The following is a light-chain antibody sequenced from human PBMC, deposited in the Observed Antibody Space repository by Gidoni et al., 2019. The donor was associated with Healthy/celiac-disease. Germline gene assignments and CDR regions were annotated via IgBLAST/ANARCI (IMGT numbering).Light chain of an antibody. CDR3: QSYDSSLSGYVV. J-gene: IGLJ2*01. CDR1: SSNIGAGYD. V-gene: IGLV1-40*01. Sequence: QSVLTQPPSLSGAPGHRVPISCTGSSSNIGAGYDVHWYQQLPGTAPKLLIYGNSNRPSGVPDRFSGSKSGTSASLAITGLQAEDEADYYCQSYDSSLSGYVVFGGGTKLTVL. CDR2: GNS.